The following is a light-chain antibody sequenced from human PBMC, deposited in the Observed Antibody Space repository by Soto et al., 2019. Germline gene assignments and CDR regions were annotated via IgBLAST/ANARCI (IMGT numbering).Light chain of an antibody. Sequence: QSALTQPASVSGSPGQSITISCTGTAXDLGAYKYVSWYQQHPDKAPKLILYEVSRRPSGVSNRFSGSKSGNTASLTISGLLAEDEADYYCCSYAGAMTYVFGSGTKV. CDR2: EVS. CDR1: AXDLGAYKY. V-gene: IGLV2-14*03. CDR3: CSYAGAMTYV. J-gene: IGLJ1*01.